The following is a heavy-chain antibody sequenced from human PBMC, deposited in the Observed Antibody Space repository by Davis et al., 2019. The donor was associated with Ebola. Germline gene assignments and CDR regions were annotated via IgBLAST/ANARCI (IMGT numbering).Heavy chain of an antibody. V-gene: IGHV3-23*01. Sequence: GGSLRLSCAASGFVFSSYVMSWVRRAPGKGLEWVSTLGLSADTYYADSVKGRFTISRDYSKNTLHLQMSSLRVEDTAIYYCAKDTSNVWFDVWGQGTMVTVSS. CDR1: GFVFSSYV. J-gene: IGHJ3*01. CDR3: AKDTSNVWFDV. D-gene: IGHD6-19*01. CDR2: LGLSADT.